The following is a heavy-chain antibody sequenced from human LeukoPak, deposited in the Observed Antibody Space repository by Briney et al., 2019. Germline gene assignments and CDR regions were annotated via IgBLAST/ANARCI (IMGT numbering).Heavy chain of an antibody. V-gene: IGHV4-61*02. CDR1: GGSISSGSYY. Sequence: SQTLSLTCTVSGGSISSGSYYWSWIRQPAGKGLEWIGRIYTSGSTNYNPSLKSRVTISVDTSKNQFSLKLSSVTAADTAVYYCARIVRLATSFDYWGQGTLVTVSS. D-gene: IGHD3-10*01. CDR3: ARIVRLATSFDY. J-gene: IGHJ4*02. CDR2: IYTSGST.